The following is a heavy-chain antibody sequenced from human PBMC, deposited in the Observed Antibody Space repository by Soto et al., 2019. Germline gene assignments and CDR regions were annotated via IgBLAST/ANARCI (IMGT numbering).Heavy chain of an antibody. CDR2: IYYSGST. CDR1: GGSISSSSYY. Sequence: SETMSLTCAVSGGSISSSSYYWGWIRQPPGKGLEWIGSIYYSGSTYYNPSLKSRVTISVDTSKNQSSLKLSSVTAADTAVYYCARLAYYDILTGYYILFDYWGQGTLVTVSS. J-gene: IGHJ4*02. CDR3: ARLAYYDILTGYYILFDY. V-gene: IGHV4-39*01. D-gene: IGHD3-9*01.